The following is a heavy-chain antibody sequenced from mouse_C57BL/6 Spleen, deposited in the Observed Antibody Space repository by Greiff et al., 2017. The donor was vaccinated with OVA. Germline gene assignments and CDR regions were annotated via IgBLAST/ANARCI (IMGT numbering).Heavy chain of an antibody. Sequence: ESGPGLVKPSQSLSLTCSVTGYSITSGYYWNWIRQFPGNKLEWMGYISYDGSNNYNPSLKNRISITRDTSKNQFFLKLNSVTTEDTATYYCARERVTTYYYAMDYWGQGTSVTVSS. V-gene: IGHV3-6*01. CDR2: ISYDGSN. J-gene: IGHJ4*01. D-gene: IGHD2-2*01. CDR1: GYSITSGYY. CDR3: ARERVTTYYYAMDY.